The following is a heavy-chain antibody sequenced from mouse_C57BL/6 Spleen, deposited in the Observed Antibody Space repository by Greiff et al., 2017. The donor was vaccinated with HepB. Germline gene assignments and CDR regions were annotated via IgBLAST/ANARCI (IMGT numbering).Heavy chain of an antibody. CDR3: ANGTPYAMDY. J-gene: IGHJ4*01. CDR2: INPSSGYT. V-gene: IGHV1-4*01. CDR1: GYTFTSYT. D-gene: IGHD1-1*01. Sequence: VQLQQSGAELARPGASVKMSCKASGYTFTSYTMHWVKQRPGQGLEWIGYINPSSGYTKYNQKFKDKATLTADKSSSPAYMQLSSLTSEDSAVYYCANGTPYAMDYWGQGTSVTVSS.